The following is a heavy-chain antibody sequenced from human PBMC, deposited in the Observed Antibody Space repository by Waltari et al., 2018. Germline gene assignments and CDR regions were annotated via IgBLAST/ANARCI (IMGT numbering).Heavy chain of an antibody. Sequence: EVQVLESGGGLVQPGGSLRLSCVASGFTLNNNALSWVRQVPGRGLEWVSASGSDGRTYYADSVKGRCTISRDNSKNTLYLQMNSLRDEDTAVYYCAKEVWQQMVKMVGWFDPWGQGTLVTVSS. J-gene: IGHJ5*02. CDR3: AKEVWQQMVKMVGWFDP. CDR2: SGSDGRT. CDR1: GFTLNNNA. V-gene: IGHV3-23*01. D-gene: IGHD2-8*01.